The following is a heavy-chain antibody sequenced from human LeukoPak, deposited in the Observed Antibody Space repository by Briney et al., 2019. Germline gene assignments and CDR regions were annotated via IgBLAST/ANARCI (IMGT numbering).Heavy chain of an antibody. Sequence: GRSLRLSCAASGFTFSSYGMHWVRQAPGKGLEWVAVIWYDGSNKYYADSVEGRFTISRDNSKNTLYLQMNSLRAEDTAVYYCARTMTTVTTLDYWGQGTLVTVSS. CDR2: IWYDGSNK. J-gene: IGHJ4*02. CDR1: GFTFSSYG. D-gene: IGHD4-11*01. V-gene: IGHV3-33*01. CDR3: ARTMTTVTTLDY.